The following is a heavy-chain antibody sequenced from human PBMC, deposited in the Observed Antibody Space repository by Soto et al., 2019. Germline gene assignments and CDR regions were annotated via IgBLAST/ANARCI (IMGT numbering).Heavy chain of an antibody. J-gene: IGHJ5*02. CDR1: GFTFSSYA. Sequence: PGGSLRLSCAASGFTFSSYAMHWVRQAPGKGLEWVSVISGGGSNKYYADSVKGRFTISRDNSKNTLYLQMNSLRAEDTAVYYCAKGTRIAVGGDWFDPWGQGTLVTVPQ. CDR3: AKGTRIAVGGDWFDP. CDR2: ISGGGSNK. V-gene: IGHV3-30*04. D-gene: IGHD6-13*01.